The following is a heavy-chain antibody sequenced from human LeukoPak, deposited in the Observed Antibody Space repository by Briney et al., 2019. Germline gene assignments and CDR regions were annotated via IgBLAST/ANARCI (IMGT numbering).Heavy chain of an antibody. Sequence: PSETLSLTCTVSGGSISSYYWSWLRQPAGKGLEWIGRIYTSGSTNYNPSLKSRVTMSVDTSKNQFSLKLSSVTAADTAVYYCARERWLVGATPGAFDIWGQGTMVTVSS. CDR3: ARERWLVGATPGAFDI. D-gene: IGHD1-26*01. CDR2: IYTSGST. V-gene: IGHV4-4*07. CDR1: GGSISSYY. J-gene: IGHJ3*02.